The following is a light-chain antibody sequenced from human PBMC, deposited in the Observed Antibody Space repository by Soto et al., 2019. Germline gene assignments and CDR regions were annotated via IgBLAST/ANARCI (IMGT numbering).Light chain of an antibody. Sequence: DIQMTQSPSSVSASVGDRVTITCRASQDISRWLAWYQQKPGKAPKLLIYAASSLQSGVPSRFSGSGSGTDFTLTISSLQPEDVATYYCQQANNFAPIFGGGTKVEIK. CDR3: QQANNFAPI. CDR2: AAS. CDR1: QDISRW. J-gene: IGKJ4*01. V-gene: IGKV1D-12*01.